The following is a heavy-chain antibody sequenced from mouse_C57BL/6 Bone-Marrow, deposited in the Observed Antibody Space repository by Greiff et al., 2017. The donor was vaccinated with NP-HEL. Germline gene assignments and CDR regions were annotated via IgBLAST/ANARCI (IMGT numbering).Heavy chain of an antibody. CDR3: TTWRFITTVVAHFDV. CDR1: FSDLKDYY. V-gene: IGHV14-4*01. Sequence: VQLKQSGAELVRPAASVKLHCTASFSDLKDYYMHCVNHRPEQVLEWIGWIDPDNFLSETASKFQGKATITADTASKAAYLQISSLTSEDTAVYYCTTWRFITTVVAHFDVWGTGTTVTVSS. D-gene: IGHD1-1*01. J-gene: IGHJ1*03. CDR2: IDPDNFLS.